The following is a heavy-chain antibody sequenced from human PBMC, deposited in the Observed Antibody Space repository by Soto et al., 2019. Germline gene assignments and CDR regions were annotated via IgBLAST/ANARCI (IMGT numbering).Heavy chain of an antibody. Sequence: ASVKVSCKASGYTFTSYGISWVRQAPGQGLEWMGWISAYNGNTNYAQKLQGRVTMTTDTSTSTAYMELRSLRSGDTAVYYCARGMANYDFWSGYYWDYWGQGTLVTVSS. D-gene: IGHD3-3*01. CDR2: ISAYNGNT. V-gene: IGHV1-18*04. J-gene: IGHJ4*02. CDR1: GYTFTSYG. CDR3: ARGMANYDFWSGYYWDY.